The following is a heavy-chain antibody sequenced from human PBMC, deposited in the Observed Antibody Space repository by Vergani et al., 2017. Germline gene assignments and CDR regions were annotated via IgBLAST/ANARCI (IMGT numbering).Heavy chain of an antibody. CDR3: ARGVVVPANPLYYYYYYMDV. V-gene: IGHV1-69*01. Sequence: QVQLVQSGAEVKKPGSSVKVSCKASGGTFSSYATSWVRQAPGQGLEWMGGIIPIFGTANYAQKFQGRVTITADESTSTAYMELSSLRSEDTAVYYCARGVVVPANPLYYYYYYMDVWGKGTTVTVSS. D-gene: IGHD2-2*01. J-gene: IGHJ6*03. CDR2: IIPIFGTA. CDR1: GGTFSSYA.